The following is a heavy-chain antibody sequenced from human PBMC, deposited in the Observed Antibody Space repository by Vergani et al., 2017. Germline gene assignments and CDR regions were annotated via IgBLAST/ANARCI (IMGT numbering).Heavy chain of an antibody. J-gene: IGHJ5*02. CDR2: IIPIFGTA. V-gene: IGHV1-69*12. D-gene: IGHD5-24*01. CDR1: GGTFSSYA. Sequence: QVQLVQSGAEVKKPGSSVKVSCKASGGTFSSYAISWVRQAPGQGLEWMGGIIPIFGTANYAQKFQGRVTTTADESTSPAYMELSSLRSEDTAVYYWARVREGYNYYLGWFDPWGQGTLVTVSS. CDR3: ARVREGYNYYLGWFDP.